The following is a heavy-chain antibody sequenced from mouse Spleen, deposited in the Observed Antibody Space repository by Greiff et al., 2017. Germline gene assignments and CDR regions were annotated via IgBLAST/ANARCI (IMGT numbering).Heavy chain of an antibody. CDR3: ASYGNNEGYYAMDY. CDR1: GFSLTSYG. Sequence: VQLQQSGPGLVQPSQSLSITCTVSGFSLTSYGVHWVRQSPGKGLEWLGVIWSGGSTDYNAAFISRLSISKDNSKSQVFFKMNSLQADDTAIYYCASYGNNEGYYAMDYWGQGTSSTVSS. J-gene: IGHJ4*01. V-gene: IGHV2-2*01. D-gene: IGHD2-1*01. CDR2: IWSGGST.